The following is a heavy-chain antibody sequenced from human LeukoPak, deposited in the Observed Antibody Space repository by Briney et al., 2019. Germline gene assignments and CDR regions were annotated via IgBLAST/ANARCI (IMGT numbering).Heavy chain of an antibody. CDR1: GFTFSNYA. V-gene: IGHV3-23*01. CDR2: IVGSGGST. D-gene: IGHD3-9*01. CDR3: AKWGDYDILTGYYDSDY. J-gene: IGHJ4*02. Sequence: TGGSLRLSCAASGFTFSNYAMSWVRQAPGKGLEWVSAIVGSGGSTYYADSVKSRFTISRDNPKNTLYLQMNSLRAEDTAVYYCAKWGDYDILTGYYDSDYWGQGTLVTVSS.